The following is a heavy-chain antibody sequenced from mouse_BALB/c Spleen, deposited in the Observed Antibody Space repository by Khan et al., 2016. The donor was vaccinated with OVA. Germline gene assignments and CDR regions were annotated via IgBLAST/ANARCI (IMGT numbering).Heavy chain of an antibody. CDR1: GYSITSDYA. Sequence: EVKLEVSGPGLVKPSQPLSLTCTVTGYSITSDYAWNWIRQFPGNKLEWLGYISYSGNTNYNPSLKSRISVTRDTSKNQFFLQLNSVTTEDTATYYCAREYGGDFDYWGQGTTLTVSS. D-gene: IGHD2-10*02. J-gene: IGHJ2*01. CDR3: AREYGGDFDY. CDR2: ISYSGNT. V-gene: IGHV3-2*02.